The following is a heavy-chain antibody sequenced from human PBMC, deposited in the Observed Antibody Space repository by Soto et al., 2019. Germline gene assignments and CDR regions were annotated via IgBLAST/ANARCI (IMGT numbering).Heavy chain of an antibody. CDR3: ARAMVVTQNWFDP. CDR2: IYYSGST. J-gene: IGHJ5*02. Sequence: SETLSLTCTVAGGSISGGDYYWSWIRQPPGKGLEWIGYIYYSGSTYYNPSLKSRVTISVDTSKNQFSLKLSSVTAADTAVYYCARAMVVTQNWFDPWGQGTLVTVSS. CDR1: GGSISGGDYY. D-gene: IGHD2-21*02. V-gene: IGHV4-30-4*01.